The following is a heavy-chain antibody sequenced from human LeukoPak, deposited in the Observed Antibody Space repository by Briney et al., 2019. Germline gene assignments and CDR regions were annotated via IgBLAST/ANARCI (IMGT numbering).Heavy chain of an antibody. CDR1: GGSISSYY. Sequence: PSETLSLTCTVSGGSISSYYWSWIRQPPGKGLEWIGYIYTSGSTNYNPSLKSRVTLSVDTSKNQFSLKLSSVTAADTAVYYCARQHAGALDAFDIWGQGTMVTVSS. V-gene: IGHV4-4*09. CDR3: ARQHAGALDAFDI. J-gene: IGHJ3*02. CDR2: IYTSGST.